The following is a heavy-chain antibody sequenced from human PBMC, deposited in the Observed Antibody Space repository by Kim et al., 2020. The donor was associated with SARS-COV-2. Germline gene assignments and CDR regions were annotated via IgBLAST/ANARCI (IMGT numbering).Heavy chain of an antibody. CDR1: GFSLSTSGEG. V-gene: IGHV2-5*02. CDR3: AHRQPGYSNSWYEAIFDY. CDR2: IYWDDDK. D-gene: IGHD2-2*01. J-gene: IGHJ4*02. Sequence: SGPTLVNPTQTLTLTCTFSGFSLSTSGEGVGWIRQPPGKALEWLALIYWDDDKRYSPSVTSRVTITKDTSKNQVVLTMTNMDPVDTGTYYCAHRQPGYSNSWYEAIFDYWGQGTLVTVSS.